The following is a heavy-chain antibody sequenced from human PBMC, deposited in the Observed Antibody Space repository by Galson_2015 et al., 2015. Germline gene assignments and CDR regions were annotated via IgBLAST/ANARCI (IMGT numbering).Heavy chain of an antibody. CDR3: ARAKVETAMVDAFDI. CDR1: GFTFSTYG. J-gene: IGHJ3*02. CDR2: IWYDGSNK. Sequence: SLRLSCAASGFTFSTYGMHWVRQAPGKGLEWVAVIWYDGSNKFYADSVKGRFTISRDNSKNTLYVQMNSLKAKDTAVYYCARAKVETAMVDAFDIRGQGTMVTVSS. V-gene: IGHV3-33*01. D-gene: IGHD5-18*01.